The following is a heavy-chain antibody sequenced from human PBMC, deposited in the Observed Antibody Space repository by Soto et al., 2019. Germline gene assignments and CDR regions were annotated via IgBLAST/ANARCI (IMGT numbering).Heavy chain of an antibody. CDR3: ARRQQLDNYYYGMDV. V-gene: IGHV3-13*01. CDR2: IGTAGDT. D-gene: IGHD6-13*01. J-gene: IGHJ6*02. CDR1: GFTFSSYD. Sequence: GGSLRLSCPASGFTFSSYDMHWVRQATGKGLEWVSAIGTAGDTYYPGSVKGRFTISRENAKNSLYLQMNSLRAEDTAVYYCARRQQLDNYYYGMDVWGQGTTVTVSS.